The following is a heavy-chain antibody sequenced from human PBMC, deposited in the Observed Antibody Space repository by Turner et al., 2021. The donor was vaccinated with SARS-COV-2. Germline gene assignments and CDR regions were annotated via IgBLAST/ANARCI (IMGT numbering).Heavy chain of an antibody. CDR3: ARGIKGVLMSGSYYYYGMDV. CDR1: GGSFSGYY. D-gene: IGHD1-26*01. J-gene: IGHJ6*02. V-gene: IGHV4-34*01. CDR2: IKHSGST. Sequence: QVQLQQWGAGLLKPSETLSLTCAVYGGSFSGYYWSWIRQPPGKGLVWLGEIKHSGSTNYNPSLKSRVTISVNTSKNQFSLKLSSVTAADTAVYYCARGIKGVLMSGSYYYYGMDVWGQGTTVTVSS.